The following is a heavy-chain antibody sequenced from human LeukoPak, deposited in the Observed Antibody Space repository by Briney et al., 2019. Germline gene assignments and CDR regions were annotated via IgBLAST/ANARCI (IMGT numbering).Heavy chain of an antibody. Sequence: SETLSLTCAVSGGSISSGGYSWSWIRQPPGKGLEWIGYIYHSGSTNYNPSLKSRVTISVDTSKNQFSLKLSSVTAADTAVYYCARADNSSGHRDWFDPWGQGTLVTVSS. CDR3: ARADNSSGHRDWFDP. CDR2: IYHSGST. J-gene: IGHJ5*02. CDR1: GGSISSGGYS. V-gene: IGHV4-30-2*01. D-gene: IGHD3-22*01.